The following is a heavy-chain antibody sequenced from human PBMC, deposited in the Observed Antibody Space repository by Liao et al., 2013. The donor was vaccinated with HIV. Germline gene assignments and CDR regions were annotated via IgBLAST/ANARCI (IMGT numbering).Heavy chain of an antibody. CDR3: ARGLGSSSWRAYFDY. V-gene: IGHV4-34*01. Sequence: QVQLQQWGAGLLKPSETLSLTCAVYGGSFSGYYWSWIRQPPGKGLEWIGEINHSGSTNYNPSLKSRVTISVDTSKNQFSLKLSSVTAADTAVYYCARGLGSSSWRAYFDYWGQGTLVTVSS. J-gene: IGHJ4*02. CDR2: INHSGST. D-gene: IGHD6-13*01. CDR1: GGSFSGYY.